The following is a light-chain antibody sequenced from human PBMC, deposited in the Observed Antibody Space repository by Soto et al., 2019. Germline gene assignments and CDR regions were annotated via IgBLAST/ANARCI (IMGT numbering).Light chain of an antibody. CDR2: DAS. Sequence: IQMAQSPSSLSASVGDRVTITCRASQGIHTWLAWVQQKQEKAPETLIYDASSLQSGVSSRFSGSGSGSGVTLTISSLQAWDFASYYCQQYHSYPITFGQGPRLEI. CDR3: QQYHSYPIT. V-gene: IGKV1D-16*01. CDR1: QGIHTW. J-gene: IGKJ5*01.